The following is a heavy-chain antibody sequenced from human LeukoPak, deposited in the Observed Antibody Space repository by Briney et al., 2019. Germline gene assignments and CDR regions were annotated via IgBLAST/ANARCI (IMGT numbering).Heavy chain of an antibody. CDR3: ARAKGDYVWGSYRPYYFDY. D-gene: IGHD3-16*02. Sequence: KPSETLSLTCTVPGGSISSYYWSWIRQPPGKGLEWIGYIYYSGSTNYNPSLKSRVTISVDTSKNQFSLKLSSVTAADTAVYYCARAKGDYVWGSYRPYYFDYWGQGTLVAVSS. J-gene: IGHJ4*02. CDR1: GGSISSYY. V-gene: IGHV4-59*01. CDR2: IYYSGST.